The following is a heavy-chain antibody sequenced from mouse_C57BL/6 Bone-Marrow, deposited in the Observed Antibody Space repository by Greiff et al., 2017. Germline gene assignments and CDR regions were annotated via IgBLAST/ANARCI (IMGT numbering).Heavy chain of an antibody. D-gene: IGHD2-4*01. Sequence: VQLKQSGPELVQPGASVKISCKASGYSFTDYNMNWVKQSNGKSLEWIGVINPNYGTTSYNQKFKGKATLTVDQSSSTAYMKLNSLTSEDSAVYYCARGYDYDYAMDYWGQGTSVTVSS. CDR2: INPNYGTT. CDR3: ARGYDYDYAMDY. V-gene: IGHV1-39*01. J-gene: IGHJ4*01. CDR1: GYSFTDYN.